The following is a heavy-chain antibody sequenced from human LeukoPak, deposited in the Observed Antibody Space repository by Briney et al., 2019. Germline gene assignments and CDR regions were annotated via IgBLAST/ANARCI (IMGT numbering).Heavy chain of an antibody. CDR3: ARDLGDLYYDRGPIDY. J-gene: IGHJ4*02. Sequence: GGSLRLSCAASGFTFSSYWMSWVRQAPGKGLEWVANIKQDGSEKYYVDSVKGRFTISRDNAKNSLYLQMNSLRAEDTAVYYCARDLGDLYYDRGPIDYWGQGTLVTVSS. V-gene: IGHV3-7*01. D-gene: IGHD3-22*01. CDR2: IKQDGSEK. CDR1: GFTFSSYW.